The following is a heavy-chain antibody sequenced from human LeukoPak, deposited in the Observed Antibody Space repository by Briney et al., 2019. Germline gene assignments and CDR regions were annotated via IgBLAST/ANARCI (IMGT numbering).Heavy chain of an antibody. CDR2: TYTSGST. V-gene: IGHV4-4*07. D-gene: IGHD3-10*01. CDR3: ARSLVVRGVIIKNFDY. Sequence: SETLSLTCTVSGGSISSYYWSWIRQPAGRGLEWIGRTYTSGSTNYNPSLKSRVTISVDTSKNQFSLKLSSVTAADTAVYYCARSLVVRGVIIKNFDYWGQGTLVTVSS. CDR1: GGSISSYY. J-gene: IGHJ4*02.